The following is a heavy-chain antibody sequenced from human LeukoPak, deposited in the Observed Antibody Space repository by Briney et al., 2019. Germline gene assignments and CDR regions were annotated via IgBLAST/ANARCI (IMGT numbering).Heavy chain of an antibody. CDR3: ARTDLSHYCSSTSCLSYFDY. CDR1: GGSLSSYY. CDR2: IYTSGRT. Sequence: PWETLSLSCTVSGGSLSSYYWGWIRQPAGKGLEWVGRIYTSGRTNHNASLKSRVTMSVDTSKNQFSLKLSSVTAADTAVYYCARTDLSHYCSSTSCLSYFDYWGQGTLVTVSS. J-gene: IGHJ4*02. V-gene: IGHV4-4*07. D-gene: IGHD2-2*01.